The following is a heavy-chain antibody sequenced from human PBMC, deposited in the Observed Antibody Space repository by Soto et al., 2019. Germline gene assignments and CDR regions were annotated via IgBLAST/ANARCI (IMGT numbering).Heavy chain of an antibody. CDR2: IYHSGST. J-gene: IGHJ3*02. Sequence: PLETLSLTCAVSGGSISSVGYSWSRIRQPPGKGLEWIGYIYHSGSTYYNPSLKSRVTISVDRSKNQFSLKLSPVTAADMAVYYCARVRGEFGDAFDIWGQGTMVTVSS. CDR3: ARVRGEFGDAFDI. CDR1: GGSISSVGYS. D-gene: IGHD3-10*01. V-gene: IGHV4-30-2*01.